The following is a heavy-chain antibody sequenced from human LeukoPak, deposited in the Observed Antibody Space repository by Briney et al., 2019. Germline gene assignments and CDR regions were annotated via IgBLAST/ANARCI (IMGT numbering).Heavy chain of an antibody. D-gene: IGHD2-2*01. CDR1: DDSISSFY. CDR2: ISHSGNIVSHTGNT. J-gene: IGHJ3*02. V-gene: IGHV4-59*01. CDR3: ARGYCSSTSCHRLNKGAFDI. Sequence: SETLSLTCTVSDDSISSFYWSWVRQPPGKGLEWIGYISHSGNIVSHTGNTNYNPSLKSRVTISVDTSKNQFSLKLSSVTAADTAVYYCARGYCSSTSCHRLNKGAFDIWGQGTMVTVSS.